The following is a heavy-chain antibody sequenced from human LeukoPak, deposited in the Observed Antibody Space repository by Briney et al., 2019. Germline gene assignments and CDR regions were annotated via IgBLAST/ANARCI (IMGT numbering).Heavy chain of an antibody. CDR1: GFTFSTYW. CDR2: IKQDGSEK. Sequence: GGSLRLSCAASGFTFSTYWMSWVRQASGKGLEWVANIKQDGSEKYYVDSVKGRFTISRDNAKNSLYLQMNSLTAEDTAVYYCARHGHYRFDPWGQGTLVTVSS. V-gene: IGHV3-7*03. D-gene: IGHD3-10*01. CDR3: ARHGHYRFDP. J-gene: IGHJ5*02.